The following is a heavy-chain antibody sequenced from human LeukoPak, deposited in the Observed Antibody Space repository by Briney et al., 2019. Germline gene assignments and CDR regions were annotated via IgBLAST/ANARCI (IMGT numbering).Heavy chain of an antibody. V-gene: IGHV4-59*01. Sequence: SETLSLTCTVSGGSLSSYYWSWIRQPPGKELEWIGYVFYSGSTNYNPSLKSRVTISVDTSKNQFSLKLSSVTAADTAVYYCARRMGSSWTFDYWGQGTLVTVSS. J-gene: IGHJ4*02. CDR2: VFYSGST. CDR1: GGSLSSYY. D-gene: IGHD6-13*01. CDR3: ARRMGSSWTFDY.